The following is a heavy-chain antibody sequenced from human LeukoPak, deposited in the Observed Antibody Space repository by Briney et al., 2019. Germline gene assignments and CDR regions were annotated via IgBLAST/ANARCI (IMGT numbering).Heavy chain of an antibody. V-gene: IGHV1-69*05. CDR3: ARGPLERGVLGYFDY. CDR2: IIPIFGTA. CDR1: GGTFSSYA. Sequence: SVKVSCKASGGTFSSYAISWVRQAPGQGLEWMGGIIPIFGTANYAQKFQGRVTITTDESTSTAYMELSSLRSEDTAVYYCARGPLERGVLGYFDYWGQGTLVTVSS. D-gene: IGHD2-8*02. J-gene: IGHJ4*02.